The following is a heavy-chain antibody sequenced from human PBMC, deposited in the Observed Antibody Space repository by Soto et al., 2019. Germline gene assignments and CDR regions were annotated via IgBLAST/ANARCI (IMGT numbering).Heavy chain of an antibody. V-gene: IGHV3-73*01. Sequence: DVQMVESGGDLVQPGGSLKLPCTTTGFTFAGSAIHWVRQAPGKGLEWVGRIRNRANNYATAYPASVTGRFTISRDDSKATAYLEMNSLKTEDTAMYYCAGPGPFDSWGQGTLVTVSS. CDR2: IRNRANNYAT. CDR3: AGPGPFDS. J-gene: IGHJ4*02. D-gene: IGHD1-1*01. CDR1: GFTFAGSA.